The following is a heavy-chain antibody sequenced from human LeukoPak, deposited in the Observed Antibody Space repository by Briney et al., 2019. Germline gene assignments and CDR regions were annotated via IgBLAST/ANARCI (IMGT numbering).Heavy chain of an antibody. Sequence: GGSLRLSCAASGFTFSDYYMSWIRQAPGKGLEWVSYISSSGSTIYYADSVKGRFTISRDNAKNTLYLQMNSLRAEDTAVYYCARDREIDSFDIWGQGTMVTVSS. CDR1: GFTFSDYY. CDR3: ARDREIDSFDI. J-gene: IGHJ3*02. V-gene: IGHV3-11*01. CDR2: ISSSGSTI. D-gene: IGHD5-24*01.